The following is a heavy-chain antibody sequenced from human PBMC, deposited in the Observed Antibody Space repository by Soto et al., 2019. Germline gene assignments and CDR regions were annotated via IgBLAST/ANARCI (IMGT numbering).Heavy chain of an antibody. CDR2: ISYDGSNK. Sequence: GGSLRLSCAASGFTFSSYAMHWVRQAPGKGLEWVAVISYDGSNKYYADSVKGRFTISRDNSKNTLYLQMNSLRAEDTAVYYCARDSSRPDLVVITNHFDYWGQGTLVTVSS. CDR3: ARDSSRPDLVVITNHFDY. D-gene: IGHD3-22*01. J-gene: IGHJ4*02. CDR1: GFTFSSYA. V-gene: IGHV3-30-3*01.